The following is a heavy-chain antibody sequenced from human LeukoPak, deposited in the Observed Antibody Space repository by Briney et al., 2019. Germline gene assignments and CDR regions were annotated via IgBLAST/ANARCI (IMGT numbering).Heavy chain of an antibody. CDR1: GFTFSNAW. CDR2: IKSKTDGGTT. J-gene: IGHJ6*03. V-gene: IGHV3-15*01. D-gene: IGHD3-9*01. Sequence: GGSLRLPCAASGFTFSNAWMSWVRQAPGKGLEWVGRIKSKTDGGTTDCAAPVKGRFTISRNDSKNTLYLQMNSLKTEDTAVYYCTTDRRYDILTVDYYYMDVWGKGTTVTVSS. CDR3: TTDRRYDILTVDYYYMDV.